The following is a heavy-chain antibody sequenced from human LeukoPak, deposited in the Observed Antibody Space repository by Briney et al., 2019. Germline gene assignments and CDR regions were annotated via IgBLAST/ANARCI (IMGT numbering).Heavy chain of an antibody. D-gene: IGHD4-23*01. CDR3: ARGTMTTVAPAFDY. CDR2: INHSGST. V-gene: IGHV4-34*01. CDR1: GGSFSGYY. J-gene: IGHJ4*02. Sequence: PSETLSLTCAVYGGSFSGYYWSWIRQPPGKGLEWIGEINHSGSTYYNPSLKSRVTISVDTSKNQFSLKLSSVTAADTAVYYCARGTMTTVAPAFDYWGQGTLVTVSS.